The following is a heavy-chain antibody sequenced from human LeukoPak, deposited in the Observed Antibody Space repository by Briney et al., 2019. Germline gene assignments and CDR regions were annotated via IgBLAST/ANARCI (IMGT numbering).Heavy chain of an antibody. V-gene: IGHV1-2*02. CDR2: INPNSGDT. CDR3: ARGLGGVGDY. J-gene: IGHJ4*02. Sequence: ASVKVSCTASGYSFTAYYMHWLRQAPGQGLEWMGWINPNSGDTSYAQKFQGRVTVTRDTSINTASMEPSRVGSDDTAVYYCARGLGGVGDYWGQGTQVTVSS. D-gene: IGHD3-16*01. CDR1: GYSFTAYY.